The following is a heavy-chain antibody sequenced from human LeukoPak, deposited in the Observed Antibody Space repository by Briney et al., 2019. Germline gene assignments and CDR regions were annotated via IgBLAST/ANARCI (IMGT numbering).Heavy chain of an antibody. CDR3: ARDFDQGGADYYFAY. J-gene: IGHJ4*02. D-gene: IGHD3-9*01. Sequence: GRSLRLSCAASGFTFNRYAIHWVRQAPGKGLEWVTVIASDGNDQHYADSVKGRFTISRDNSKNTVFLQMNSLRIEDTAVYYCARDFDQGGADYYFAYWGQGTLVTVSS. CDR1: GFTFNRYA. CDR2: IASDGNDQ. V-gene: IGHV3-30-3*01.